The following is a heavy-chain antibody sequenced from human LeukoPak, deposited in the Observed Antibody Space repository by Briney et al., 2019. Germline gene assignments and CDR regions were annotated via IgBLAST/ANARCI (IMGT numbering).Heavy chain of an antibody. CDR1: GYTFTGYY. V-gene: IGHV1-2*02. CDR3: AREAGSYQNNFDY. Sequence: ASVTVSCKASGYTFTGYYMHWVRQAPGQGLEWMGWINPNSGGTNYAQKFQGRVTMTRDMSTSTVYMELSSLRSEDTAVYYCAREAGSYQNNFDYWGQGTLVTVSS. D-gene: IGHD1-26*01. J-gene: IGHJ4*02. CDR2: INPNSGGT.